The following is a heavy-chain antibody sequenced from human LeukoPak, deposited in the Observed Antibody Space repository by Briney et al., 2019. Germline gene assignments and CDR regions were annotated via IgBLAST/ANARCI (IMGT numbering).Heavy chain of an antibody. J-gene: IGHJ4*02. V-gene: IGHV3-23*01. CDR3: ARDSPYSGNYSPIDY. CDR1: GFTFSSYG. D-gene: IGHD1-26*01. CDR2: ISGSGGST. Sequence: GGSLRLSCAASGFTFSSYGMSWVRQAPGKGLEWVSAISGSGGSTYYADSVKGRFTISRDNSKNTFYLHMNSLRAEDTAVYYCARDSPYSGNYSPIDYWGQGTLVTVSS.